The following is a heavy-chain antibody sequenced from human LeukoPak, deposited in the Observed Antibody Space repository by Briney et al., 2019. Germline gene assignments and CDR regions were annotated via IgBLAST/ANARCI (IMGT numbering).Heavy chain of an antibody. CDR1: GFTVSSNY. CDR2: IYSGGST. J-gene: IGHJ4*02. V-gene: IGHV3-66*02. D-gene: IGHD3-16*01. Sequence: PGVSLRLSCAASGFTVSSNYMSWVRQAPGKGLEWVSVIYSGGSTYYADSVKGRFTISRDNSKNTLYLQMNSLRAEDTAVYYCAKGGGDFPYYFDYWGQGTLVTVSS. CDR3: AKGGGDFPYYFDY.